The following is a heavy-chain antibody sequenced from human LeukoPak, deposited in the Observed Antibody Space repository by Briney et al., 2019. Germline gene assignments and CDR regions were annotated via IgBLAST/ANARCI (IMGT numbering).Heavy chain of an antibody. Sequence: ASVKVSCKASGYTFTSYGISWVRQAPGQGLEWMAWISAYNGNTNYAQKLQGRVTMTTDTSTSTAYMELRSLRSDDTAVYYCARDLGAAFMVRGVPFDYWGQGTLVTVSS. V-gene: IGHV1-18*01. D-gene: IGHD3-10*01. J-gene: IGHJ4*02. CDR1: GYTFTSYG. CDR2: ISAYNGNT. CDR3: ARDLGAAFMVRGVPFDY.